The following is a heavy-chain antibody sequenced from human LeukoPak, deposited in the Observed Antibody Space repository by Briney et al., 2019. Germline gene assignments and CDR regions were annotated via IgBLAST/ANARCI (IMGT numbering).Heavy chain of an antibody. D-gene: IGHD1-26*01. CDR2: IWHDGSNK. J-gene: IGHJ4*02. CDR1: GFTFSSYA. Sequence: PGGSLRLSCAASGFTFSSYAMSWVRQAPGKGLEWVTVIWHDGSNKYYADSVKGRFTISRDNSKNTLYLQMNSLRAEDTAVYHCAKDLNPREAGATIDYWGQGTLVTVSS. V-gene: IGHV3-30*02. CDR3: AKDLNPREAGATIDY.